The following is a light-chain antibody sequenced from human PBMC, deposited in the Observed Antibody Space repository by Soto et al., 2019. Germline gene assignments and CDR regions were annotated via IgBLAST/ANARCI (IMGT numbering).Light chain of an antibody. V-gene: IGKV1-39*01. Sequence: DIQMTQSPSSLYASVGARVTITCRASQSISSYLNWYQQKPGKAHKLLIYAASSLQSGVPSRFSGSGSGTDFTLALSSLQPEVLASYYCQQSYSTPLTFGGGTKVEIK. CDR3: QQSYSTPLT. J-gene: IGKJ4*01. CDR1: QSISSY. CDR2: AAS.